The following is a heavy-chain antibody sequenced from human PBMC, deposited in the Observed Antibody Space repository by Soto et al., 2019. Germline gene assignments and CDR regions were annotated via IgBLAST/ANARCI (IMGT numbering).Heavy chain of an antibody. D-gene: IGHD3-10*01. CDR2: ISGSGGST. CDR1: GFTFSSYA. Sequence: GVSLRLSWAASGFTFSSYAMSWVRQAPGKGLEWVSAISGSGGSTYYADSVKGRFTISRDNSKNTLYLQMNSLRAEETAVYYCAKDRHYYGSGSFPPYGMDVWGQGTTVTVSS. CDR3: AKDRHYYGSGSFPPYGMDV. J-gene: IGHJ6*02. V-gene: IGHV3-23*01.